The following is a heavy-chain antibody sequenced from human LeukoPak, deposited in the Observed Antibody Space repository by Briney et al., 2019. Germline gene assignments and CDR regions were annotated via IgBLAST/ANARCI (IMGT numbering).Heavy chain of an antibody. CDR1: GFAFEDYA. CDR3: TKGAGNSYYLGDS. V-gene: IGHV3-43*02. D-gene: IGHD3-10*01. Sequence: GGALRLSCAATGFAFEDYAMEWVRQAPGKGLEWVSLISGDGGSIHYADSVKGRFTISRDNSKNSLYLQMDGLRAEDTALYYCTKGAGNSYYLGDSWGQGTLVTVSS. J-gene: IGHJ4*02. CDR2: ISGDGGSI.